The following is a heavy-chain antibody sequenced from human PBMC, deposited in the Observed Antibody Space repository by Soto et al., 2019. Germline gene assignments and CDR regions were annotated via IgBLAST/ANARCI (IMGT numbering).Heavy chain of an antibody. CDR2: IIPIFGTA. CDR3: ASSNEGGYCSSTSCTNWFDP. J-gene: IGHJ5*02. V-gene: IGHV1-69*01. D-gene: IGHD2-2*01. Sequence: QVQLVQSGAEVKKPGSSVKVSCKASGGTFSSYAISWVRQAPGQGLEWMGGIIPIFGTANYAQKFQGRVTITADESTSTAYMELSSLRSEDTAVYCCASSNEGGYCSSTSCTNWFDPWGQGTLVTVSS. CDR1: GGTFSSYA.